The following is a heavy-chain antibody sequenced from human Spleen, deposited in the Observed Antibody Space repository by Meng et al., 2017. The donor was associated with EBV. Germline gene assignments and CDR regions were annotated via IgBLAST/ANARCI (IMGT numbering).Heavy chain of an antibody. CDR3: ASGATSGDFDY. CDR2: ISYDGDND. J-gene: IGHJ4*02. CDR1: GFSFSTYT. D-gene: IGHD1-26*01. Sequence: VLSVELGGGVVQPGKYLRLSCAASGFSFSTYTMHWVRQAPGKGLEWVAMISYDGDNDYYADSVKGRFTISRDNSRNTLYLQINSLRPEDTAVYYCASGATSGDFDYWGQGTLVTVSS. V-gene: IGHV3-30-3*01.